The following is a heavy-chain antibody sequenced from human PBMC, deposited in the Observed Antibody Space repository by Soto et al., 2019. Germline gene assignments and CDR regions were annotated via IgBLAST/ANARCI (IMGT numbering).Heavy chain of an antibody. CDR2: INHSVST. D-gene: IGHD7-27*01. J-gene: IGHJ4*02. V-gene: IGHV4-34*01. CDR3: ARGWGTIFDY. Sequence: QVQLQQWGAGLLKPSENLSLTCAVYGGSFSGYYWNWIRQPPWKGLEWIGEINHSVSTKYNPSLKSRVTISVDTSKNQFSLKLSSVTAADTAVYYCARGWGTIFDYWGQGTMFTVSS. CDR1: GGSFSGYY.